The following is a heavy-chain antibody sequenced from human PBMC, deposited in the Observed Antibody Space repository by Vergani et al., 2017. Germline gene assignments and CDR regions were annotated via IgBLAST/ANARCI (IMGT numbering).Heavy chain of an antibody. CDR2: INTNTGNP. V-gene: IGHV7-4-1*02. CDR3: ARVPKVLRRYFDWLPALFDP. CDR1: GYTFTSYA. J-gene: IGHJ5*02. D-gene: IGHD3-9*01. Sequence: QVQLVQSGSELKKPGASVKVSCKASGYTFTSYAMNWVRQAPGQGLEWMGWINTNTGNPTYAQGFTGRFVFSLDTSVSTEYLQISSLKAEDTAVYYCARVPKVLRRYFDWLPALFDPWGQGSLVTVSS.